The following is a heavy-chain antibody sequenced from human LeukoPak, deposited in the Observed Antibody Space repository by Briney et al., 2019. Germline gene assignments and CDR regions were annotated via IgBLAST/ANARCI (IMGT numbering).Heavy chain of an antibody. V-gene: IGHV1-69*05. J-gene: IGHJ4*02. CDR2: IIPIFGTA. Sequence: SVKVSCKASGYTFTSYGISWVRQAPGQGLEWMGRIIPIFGTANYAQKFQGRVTITTDESTSTAYMELSSLRSEDTAVYYCAIRLSGSYYGDLGYWGQGTLVTVSS. CDR1: GYTFTSYG. D-gene: IGHD1-26*01. CDR3: AIRLSGSYYGDLGY.